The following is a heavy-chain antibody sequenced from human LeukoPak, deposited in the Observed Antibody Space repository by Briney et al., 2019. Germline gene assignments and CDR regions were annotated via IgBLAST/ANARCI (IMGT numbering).Heavy chain of an antibody. Sequence: SETLSLTCTVSGGSISSSSYYWGWIRPPPGKGLEWIGSIYYSGSTYYNPSLKSRVTISVDTSKNQFSLKLSSVTAADTAVYYCAKSSYSIFDYWGQGTLVTVSS. CDR1: GGSISSSSYY. D-gene: IGHD5-18*01. CDR3: AKSSYSIFDY. CDR2: IYYSGST. V-gene: IGHV4-39*07. J-gene: IGHJ4*02.